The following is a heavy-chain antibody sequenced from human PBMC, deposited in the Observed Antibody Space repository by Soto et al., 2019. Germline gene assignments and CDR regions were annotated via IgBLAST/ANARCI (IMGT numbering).Heavy chain of an antibody. D-gene: IGHD5-12*01. CDR3: ARGWGSGYDFIVGRPRRTNWFDP. J-gene: IGHJ5*02. CDR1: GGSFSGYY. CDR2: INHSGST. Sequence: QVQLQQWGAGLLKPSETLSLTCAVYGGSFSGYYWSWIRQPPGKGLEWIGEINHSGSTNYNPSLKSRVTITVETSKNQFSLKLSYVTAADTAVYYCARGWGSGYDFIVGRPRRTNWFDPWGQGTLVTVSS. V-gene: IGHV4-34*01.